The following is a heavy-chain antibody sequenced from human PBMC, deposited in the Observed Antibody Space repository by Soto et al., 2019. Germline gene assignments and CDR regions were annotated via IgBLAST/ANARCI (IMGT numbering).Heavy chain of an antibody. CDR3: SRERSGSSEY. J-gene: IGHJ4*02. Sequence: QVQLVQSGAEVKKPGASVKVSCKASGYTFTSYDINWVRQASGQGLEWMGWMNPNSGNTGYAQKFQGRVNMTRNTAISTAYMALSSLRSEDTDLYYCSRERSGSSEYWGQGTLVTVSS. CDR1: GYTFTSYD. CDR2: MNPNSGNT. V-gene: IGHV1-8*01. D-gene: IGHD1-26*01.